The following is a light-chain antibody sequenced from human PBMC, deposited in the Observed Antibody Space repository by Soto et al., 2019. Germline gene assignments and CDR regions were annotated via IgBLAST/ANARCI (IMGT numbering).Light chain of an antibody. CDR1: SSDVGGYNY. Sequence: QSVLTQPASVSGSPGQSITISCTGTSSDVGGYNYVSWYQQHPGKAPKLMIYDVSKRPSGVSNRFSGSKSGNTASLTISGLQADDEADHYCSSYTSSSTLAYVFGAGTKLTVL. V-gene: IGLV2-14*01. CDR3: SSYTSSSTLAYV. CDR2: DVS. J-gene: IGLJ1*01.